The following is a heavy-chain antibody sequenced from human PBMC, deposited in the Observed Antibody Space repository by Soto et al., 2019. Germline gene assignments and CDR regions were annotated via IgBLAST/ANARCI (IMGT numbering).Heavy chain of an antibody. D-gene: IGHD4-17*01. CDR3: ASLDYGDYSTSSLVFDY. CDR2: IYYSGST. CDR1: GGSISSGGYY. V-gene: IGHV4-31*03. J-gene: IGHJ4*02. Sequence: PSETLSLTCTVSGGSISSGGYYWSWIRQHPGKGLEWIGYIYYSGSTYYNPSLKSRVTISVDTSKNQFSLKLSSVTAADTAVYYCASLDYGDYSTSSLVFDYWGQGTLVTVSS.